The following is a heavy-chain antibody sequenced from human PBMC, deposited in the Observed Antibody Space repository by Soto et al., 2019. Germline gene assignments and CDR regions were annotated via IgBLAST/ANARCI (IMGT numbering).Heavy chain of an antibody. J-gene: IGHJ6*02. D-gene: IGHD5-18*01. CDR2: IDPSDSYT. CDR3: ARHGIFEAMGDV. V-gene: IGHV5-10-1*01. Sequence: GESLKISCKGSGYSFTSYWISWVRQMPGKGLEWMGRIDPSDSYTNYSPSFQGHVTISADKSVSTAYLQWSSLKASDTAMYYCARHGIFEAMGDVWGQGTTVTVSS. CDR1: GYSFTSYW.